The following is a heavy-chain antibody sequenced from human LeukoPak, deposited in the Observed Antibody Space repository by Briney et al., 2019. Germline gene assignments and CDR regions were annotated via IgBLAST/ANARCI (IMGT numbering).Heavy chain of an antibody. CDR3: ARDDAGTTTVWFDP. Sequence: PSETLSLTCTVSGGSISSYYWSWIRQPAGKGLEWIGRIYTSGSTNYNPSLKSRVTMSVDTSKNQFSLKLSSVTAADTAVYYCARDDAGTTTVWFDPWGQGTLVTVSS. D-gene: IGHD1-1*01. V-gene: IGHV4-4*07. J-gene: IGHJ5*02. CDR1: GGSISSYY. CDR2: IYTSGST.